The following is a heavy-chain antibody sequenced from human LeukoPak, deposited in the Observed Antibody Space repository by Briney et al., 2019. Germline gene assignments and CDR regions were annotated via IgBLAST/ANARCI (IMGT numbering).Heavy chain of an antibody. CDR2: IYSDGGT. CDR1: GITVSTNY. CDR3: ASSRNHLYYYHYGMDV. V-gene: IGHV3-53*01. Sequence: GGSLRLSCAASGITVSTNYMSWVRQAPGKGLERVSLIYSDGGTYYADSVKGRFTISRDKSKNTLYLQMNSLRAEDTAVYYCASSRNHLYYYHYGMDVWGQGTTVTVSS. J-gene: IGHJ6*02.